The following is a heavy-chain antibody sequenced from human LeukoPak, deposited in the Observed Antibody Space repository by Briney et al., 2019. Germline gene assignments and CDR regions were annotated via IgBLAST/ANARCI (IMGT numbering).Heavy chain of an antibody. Sequence: PSETLPLTCTVSGGSISSYYWSWIRQPAGKGLEWIGRIYTSGSTNYNPSLKSRVTMSVDTSKNQFSLKLSSVTAADTAVYYCARSPLFRYYYGSGSYYYYMDVWGKGTTVTISS. D-gene: IGHD3-10*01. CDR3: ARSPLFRYYYGSGSYYYYMDV. V-gene: IGHV4-4*07. CDR2: IYTSGST. CDR1: GGSISSYY. J-gene: IGHJ6*03.